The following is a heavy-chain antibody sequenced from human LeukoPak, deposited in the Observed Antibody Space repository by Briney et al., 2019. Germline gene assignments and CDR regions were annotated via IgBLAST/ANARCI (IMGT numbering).Heavy chain of an antibody. CDR2: IIPIFGTA. D-gene: IGHD3-3*01. J-gene: IGHJ3*02. CDR3: ARGSYDFWSGYKAFDI. CDR1: GGTFSSYA. V-gene: IGHV1-69*13. Sequence: SVMVSCKASGGTFSSYAISWVRQAPGQGLEWMGGIIPIFGTANYAQKFQGRVTITADESTSTAYMELSSLRSEDTAVYYCARGSYDFWSGYKAFDIWGQGTMVTVSS.